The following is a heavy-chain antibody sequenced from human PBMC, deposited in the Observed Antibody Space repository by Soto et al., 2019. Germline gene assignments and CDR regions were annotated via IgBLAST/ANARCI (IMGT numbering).Heavy chain of an antibody. J-gene: IGHJ3*02. CDR2: ISYDGSNK. D-gene: IGHD3-10*01. CDR3: ARDRLDGGSFAFDI. CDR1: GFTFSSYA. V-gene: IGHV3-30-3*01. Sequence: QVQLVESGGGVVQPGRSLRLSCAASGFTFSSYAMHWVRQAPGKGLEWVAVISYDGSNKYYADSVKGRFTISRDNSKNTLYLQMNSLRAEDTAVYYCARDRLDGGSFAFDIWGQGTMVTVSS.